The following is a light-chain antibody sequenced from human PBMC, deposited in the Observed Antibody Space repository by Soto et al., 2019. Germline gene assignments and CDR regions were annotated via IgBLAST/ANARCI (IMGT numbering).Light chain of an antibody. J-gene: IGLJ2*01. V-gene: IGLV2-23*01. Sequence: QSALTQPASVSGSPGQSITISCTGISSDVGSYNLVSWYQQHPGKAPKVMIYEGSKRPSGGSNRFSGSRPGNTASLTISGLQAEDEAHYYCSSYAGSSTHVVFGGGTKLTVL. CDR3: SSYAGSSTHVV. CDR2: EGS. CDR1: SSDVGSYNL.